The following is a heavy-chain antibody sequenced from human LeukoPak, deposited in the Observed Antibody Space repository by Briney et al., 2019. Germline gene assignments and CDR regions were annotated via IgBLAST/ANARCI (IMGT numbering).Heavy chain of an antibody. V-gene: IGHV1-2*02. Sequence: ASVKVSCKASGYTFTGYYMHWVRQAPGQGLEWMGWINPNSGGTNYAQKFQGRVTMTRDTSISTAYMELSRPRSDDTAVYYCARDIGFQYDADAFDIWGQGTMVTVSS. CDR3: ARDIGFQYDADAFDI. J-gene: IGHJ3*02. D-gene: IGHD3-16*01. CDR1: GYTFTGYY. CDR2: INPNSGGT.